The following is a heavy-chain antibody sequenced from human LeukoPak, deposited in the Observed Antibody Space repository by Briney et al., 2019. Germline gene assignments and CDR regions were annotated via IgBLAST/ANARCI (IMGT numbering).Heavy chain of an antibody. V-gene: IGHV3-30*04. Sequence: GGSLRLSCAASEFTFSSYAMHWVRQAPGKGLEWVAVISYDGSNKYYADSVKGRFTISRDNSKNTLYLQMNSLRAEDTDVYYCAKGLRYFDWIIDYWGQGTLVTVSS. CDR3: AKGLRYFDWIIDY. J-gene: IGHJ4*02. CDR1: EFTFSSYA. CDR2: ISYDGSNK. D-gene: IGHD3-9*01.